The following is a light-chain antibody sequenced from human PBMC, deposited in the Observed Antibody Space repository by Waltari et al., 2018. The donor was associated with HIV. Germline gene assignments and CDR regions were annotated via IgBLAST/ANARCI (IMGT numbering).Light chain of an antibody. CDR3: HQSSNLPFT. J-gene: IGKJ3*01. CDR2: SAS. CDR1: QNVGTA. Sequence: EIVLTQSPDFQSVTPQEKVTITCRASQNVGTALHWYQQKPDQSPKLLIKSASQSFSGVPSRFSGSGYGTDFTLTISSLEAEDAATYYCHQSSNLPFTFGPGTKVDIK. V-gene: IGKV6-21*01.